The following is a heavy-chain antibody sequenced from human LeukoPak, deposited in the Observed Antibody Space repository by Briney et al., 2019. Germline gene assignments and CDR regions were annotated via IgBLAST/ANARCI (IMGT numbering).Heavy chain of an antibody. CDR2: INSDSTTV. CDR3: ARLRGLIDH. CDR1: GFIFSDHY. Sequence: GGSLRLSCAASGFIFSDHYMSWIRQAPGKGLEGVAYINSDSTTVYYADSVKGRFTVSRDNAKNSLYLQMSSLGVDDTAVYYCARLRGLIDHWGQGALVTVSS. J-gene: IGHJ4*02. V-gene: IGHV3-11*01. D-gene: IGHD3-10*01.